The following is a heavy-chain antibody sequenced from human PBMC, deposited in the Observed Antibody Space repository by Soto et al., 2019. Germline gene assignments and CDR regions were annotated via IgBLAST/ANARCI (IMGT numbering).Heavy chain of an antibody. V-gene: IGHV4-59*01. CDR1: GGSISSYY. Sequence: SETLSLTCTVSGGSISSYYWSWIRQPPGKGLEWIGYIYYSGSTNYNPSLKSRVTISVDTSKNQFSLKLSSVTAADTAVYYCARDRGVPAASYYYYMDVWGKGTTVTVSS. D-gene: IGHD2-2*01. J-gene: IGHJ6*03. CDR3: ARDRGVPAASYYYYMDV. CDR2: IYYSGST.